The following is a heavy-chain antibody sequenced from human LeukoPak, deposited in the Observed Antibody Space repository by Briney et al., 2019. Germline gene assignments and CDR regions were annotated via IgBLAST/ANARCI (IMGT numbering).Heavy chain of an antibody. Sequence: PSETLSLTCTVSGGSISSSSYYWGWIRQPPGKGLEWIGSIFYSGNTYYNPSLKSRVTISVDTSKNQFSLKLSSVTAADTAVYYCASVLGTTNPFDYWGQGTLVTVSS. CDR3: ASVLGTTNPFDY. J-gene: IGHJ4*02. V-gene: IGHV4-39*01. CDR2: IFYSGNT. D-gene: IGHD1-26*01. CDR1: GGSISSSSYY.